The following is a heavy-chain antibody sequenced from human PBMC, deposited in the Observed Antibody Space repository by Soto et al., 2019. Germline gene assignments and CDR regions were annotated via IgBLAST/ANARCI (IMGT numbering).Heavy chain of an antibody. Sequence: SETLSLTCAVYGESFSGYILTWIRQTPGKGLQWIGQINHSGSAIYNPSLKSRVTISVHTSNSQFSLELSSVTAADTAVYYCARGLITGSHYSGGWYYFDSWGQGTQVTVSS. D-gene: IGHD6-19*01. CDR3: ARGLITGSHYSGGWYYFDS. CDR2: INHSGSA. CDR1: GESFSGYI. J-gene: IGHJ4*02. V-gene: IGHV4-34*01.